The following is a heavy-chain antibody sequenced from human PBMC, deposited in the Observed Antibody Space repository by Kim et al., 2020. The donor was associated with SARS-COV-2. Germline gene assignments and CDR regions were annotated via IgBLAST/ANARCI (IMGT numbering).Heavy chain of an antibody. D-gene: IGHD3-3*01. CDR2: K. J-gene: IGHJ4*02. Sequence: KYYADSVKGRFTISSDDYKDALYLEINNLRPDDSAVYYCARASERAGNFDSWGQGTLVTVSS. V-gene: IGHV3-30*01. CDR3: ARASERAGNFDS.